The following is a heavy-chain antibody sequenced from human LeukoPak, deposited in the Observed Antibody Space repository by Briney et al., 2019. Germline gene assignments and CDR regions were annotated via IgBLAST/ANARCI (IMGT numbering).Heavy chain of an antibody. CDR2: INPNNGNL. D-gene: IGHD1-26*01. V-gene: IGHV1-8*03. Sequence: ASVKVSCKASGYTFTGYYMHWVRQAPGQGLEWMGWINPNNGNLGYAQKFQGRVTITRNTPISTAYMELSSLTSEGTAVYYCARSDHNSWNAFDIWGQGTMVTVSS. CDR3: ARSDHNSWNAFDI. J-gene: IGHJ3*02. CDR1: GYTFTGYY.